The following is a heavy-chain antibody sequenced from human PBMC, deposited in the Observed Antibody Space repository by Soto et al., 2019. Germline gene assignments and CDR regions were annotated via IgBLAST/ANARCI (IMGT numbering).Heavy chain of an antibody. V-gene: IGHV3-7*01. J-gene: IGHJ3*02. D-gene: IGHD3-16*01. CDR2: IKQDGSEK. Sequence: GGSLRLSCAAPGFTFSSYWMSWVRHAPGKGLEWVANIKQDGSEKYYVDSVKGRFTISRDNAKNSLYLQMNSLRAEDTAVYYCARDKIPYDYFWGSYPNESLDIRGQGTMVTVSS. CDR1: GFTFSSYW. CDR3: ARDKIPYDYFWGSYPNESLDI.